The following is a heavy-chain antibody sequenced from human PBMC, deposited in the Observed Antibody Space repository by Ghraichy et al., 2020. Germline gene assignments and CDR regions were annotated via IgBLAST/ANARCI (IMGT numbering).Heavy chain of an antibody. Sequence: GGSLRLSCAASGFTFSSYWMRWVRQAPGKGLVWVSRINSDGSSTSYADSVKGRFTISRDNAKNTLYLQMNSLRAEDTAVYYCANTYYYDSSGYQFFDYWGQGTLVTVSS. V-gene: IGHV3-74*01. J-gene: IGHJ4*02. CDR1: GFTFSSYW. CDR3: ANTYYYDSSGYQFFDY. D-gene: IGHD3-22*01. CDR2: INSDGSST.